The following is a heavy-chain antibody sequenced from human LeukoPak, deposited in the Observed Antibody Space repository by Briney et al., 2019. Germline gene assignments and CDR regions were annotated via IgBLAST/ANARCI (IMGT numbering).Heavy chain of an antibody. Sequence: PGGSLRLSCAASGFTFSSYAMTWVRQAPGKGLEWVSAISGSGGSTYYADSVKGRFTISRDNSKNTLYLQMNSLRAEDTAVYYCAKYPPGCSSTSCYTFDPWGQGTLVTVSS. CDR2: ISGSGGST. CDR3: AKYPPGCSSTSCYTFDP. D-gene: IGHD2-2*02. CDR1: GFTFSSYA. V-gene: IGHV3-23*01. J-gene: IGHJ5*02.